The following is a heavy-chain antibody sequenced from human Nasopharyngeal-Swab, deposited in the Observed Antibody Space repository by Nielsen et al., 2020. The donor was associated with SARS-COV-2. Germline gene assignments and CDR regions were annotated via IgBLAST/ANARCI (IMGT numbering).Heavy chain of an antibody. D-gene: IGHD6-19*01. CDR1: GFTFSSYE. V-gene: IGHV3-48*03. CDR3: ARDGGSGNFDY. J-gene: IGHJ4*02. Sequence: GGSLRLSCAASGFTFSSYEMNWVRQAPGKGLEWVSYISSSGSTIYYADSVKGRFTISRDNAENSLYLQMNSLRAEDTAVYYCARDGGSGNFDYWGQGTLVTVSS. CDR2: ISSSGSTI.